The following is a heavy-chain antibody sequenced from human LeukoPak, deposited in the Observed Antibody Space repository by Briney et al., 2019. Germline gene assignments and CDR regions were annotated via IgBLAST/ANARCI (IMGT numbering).Heavy chain of an antibody. CDR3: ARANPRTAFDI. J-gene: IGHJ3*02. CDR1: GGSISSGGYS. V-gene: IGHV4-30-2*01. Sequence: SETLSLTCAVSGGSISSGGYSWSWIRQPPGKGLEWIGYIYHSGSTYYNPSLKSRVTISVDRSKNQFSLKLSSVTAADTAVYYCARANPRTAFDIWGQGTMVTVSS. CDR2: IYHSGST.